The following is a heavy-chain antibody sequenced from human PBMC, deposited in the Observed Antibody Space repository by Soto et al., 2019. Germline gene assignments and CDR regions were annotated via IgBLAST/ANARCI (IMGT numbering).Heavy chain of an antibody. Sequence: QVQLQESGPGLVKPSETLSLTCTVSGGSISSYYWSWIRQPPGKGLEWIGYIYFSGSTNYNPSLRSRLTISVDTSKNQFSLKLSSVTAADTAVYYCARHHRYCSGGSCYAFDFWGQVTMVTVSS. V-gene: IGHV4-59*08. CDR3: ARHHRYCSGGSCYAFDF. D-gene: IGHD2-15*01. CDR1: GGSISSYY. CDR2: IYFSGST. J-gene: IGHJ3*01.